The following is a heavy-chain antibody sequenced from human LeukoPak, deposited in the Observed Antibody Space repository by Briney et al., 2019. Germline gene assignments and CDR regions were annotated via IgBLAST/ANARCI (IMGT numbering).Heavy chain of an antibody. Sequence: SETLSLTCAVYGGSFSGYYWSWIRQPPGKGLEWIGEINHSGSTNYNPSLKSRVTISVDTSKNQFSLKLSSVTAADTAVYYCARGRIAAAGTERGSFDPWGRGTLVTVSS. V-gene: IGHV4-34*01. J-gene: IGHJ5*02. CDR3: ARGRIAAAGTERGSFDP. CDR2: INHSGST. D-gene: IGHD6-13*01. CDR1: GGSFSGYY.